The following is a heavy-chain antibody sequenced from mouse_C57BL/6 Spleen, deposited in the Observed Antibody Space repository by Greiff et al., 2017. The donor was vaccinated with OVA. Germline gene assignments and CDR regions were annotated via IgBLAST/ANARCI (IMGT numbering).Heavy chain of an antibody. D-gene: IGHD1-1*01. CDR2: INPSSGYT. J-gene: IGHJ1*03. CDR3: ASRGIGTTVVAKDWYFDV. V-gene: IGHV1-7*01. CDR1: GYTFTSYW. Sequence: VKLQQSGAELAKPGASVKLSCKASGYTFTSYWMHWVKQRPGQGLEWIGYINPSSGYTKYNQKFKDKATLTADKSSSTAYMQLSSLTYEDSAVYYCASRGIGTTVVAKDWYFDVWGTGTTVTVSS.